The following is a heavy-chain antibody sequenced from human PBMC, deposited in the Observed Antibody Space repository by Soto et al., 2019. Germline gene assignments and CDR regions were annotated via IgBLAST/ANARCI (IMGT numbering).Heavy chain of an antibody. D-gene: IGHD6-13*01. J-gene: IGHJ6*02. CDR3: ARDPPTHRQQLVLWGMDV. CDR2: ISYDGSNK. V-gene: IGHV3-30-3*01. Sequence: GGSLRLSCAASGFTFSSYAMHWVRQAPGKGLEWVAVISYDGSNKYYADSVKGRFTISRDKSKNTLYLQMNSLRAEETAVYYCARDPPTHRQQLVLWGMDVWGQGTTVTVSS. CDR1: GFTFSSYA.